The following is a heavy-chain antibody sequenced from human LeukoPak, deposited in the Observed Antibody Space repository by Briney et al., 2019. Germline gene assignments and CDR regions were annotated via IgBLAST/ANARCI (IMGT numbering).Heavy chain of an antibody. CDR2: ISAYNGNT. V-gene: IGHV1-18*01. CDR1: GYTFTSYG. J-gene: IGHJ4*02. Sequence: ASVKVSCKASGYTFTSYGISWVRQAPGQGLEWMGWISAYNGNTNYAQRLQGRVTMTTDTSTSTAYMELRSLRSDDTAVYYCARDRPKMEVHSSSWPIFDYWGQGTLVTVSS. D-gene: IGHD6-13*01. CDR3: ARDRPKMEVHSSSWPIFDY.